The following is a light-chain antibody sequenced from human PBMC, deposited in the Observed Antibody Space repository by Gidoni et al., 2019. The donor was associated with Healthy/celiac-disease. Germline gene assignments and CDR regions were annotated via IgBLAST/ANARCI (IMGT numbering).Light chain of an antibody. CDR1: QSVSRY. V-gene: IGKV3-11*01. CDR3: QQRSNWPIT. CDR2: DAS. Sequence: EIVLTQSPATLSLSPGERATLSCRASQSVSRYLAWYQQKPGQAPRLLIYDASNRATGIPARFSGSGSGTDFTLTISSLEPEDFAVYSFQQRSNWPITFGQGTRLEIQ. J-gene: IGKJ5*01.